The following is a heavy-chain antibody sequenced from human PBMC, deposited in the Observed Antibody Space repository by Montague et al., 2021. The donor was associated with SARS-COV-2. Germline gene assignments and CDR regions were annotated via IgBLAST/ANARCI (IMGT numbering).Heavy chain of an antibody. CDR3: ARDQGYNWNYYYYYGMDV. D-gene: IGHD1-20*01. J-gene: IGHJ6*02. CDR2: IYYSGST. V-gene: IGHV4-39*07. CDR1: GGSISSSSYY. Sequence: SETLSLTCTVSGGSISSSSYYWGWIRQPPGKGLEWIGSIYYSGSTYYNPSLKSRVTISVDTSKNQFSLKLSSVTAADTAVYYCARDQGYNWNYYYYYGMDVWGLGTTVTVSS.